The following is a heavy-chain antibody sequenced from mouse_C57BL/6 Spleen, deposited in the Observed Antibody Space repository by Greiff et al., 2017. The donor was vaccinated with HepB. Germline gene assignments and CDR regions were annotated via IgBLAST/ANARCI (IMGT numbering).Heavy chain of an antibody. Sequence: QVQLQQPGAELVMPGASVKLSCKASGYTFTSYWMHWVKQRPGQGLEWIGEIDPSDSYTNYNQKFKGKSTLTVDKSSSTAYMQLSSLTSEDSAVYYCARGAYYSNPYFDYWGQGTTLTVSS. CDR3: ARGAYYSNPYFDY. CDR1: GYTFTSYW. V-gene: IGHV1-69*01. CDR2: IDPSDSYT. J-gene: IGHJ2*01. D-gene: IGHD2-5*01.